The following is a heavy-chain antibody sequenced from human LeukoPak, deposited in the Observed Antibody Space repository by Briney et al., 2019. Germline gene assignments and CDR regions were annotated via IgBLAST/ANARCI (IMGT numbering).Heavy chain of an antibody. Sequence: PSETLSLTCTVSGGSISSSSYYWGWIRQPPGKGLEWIGSIYYSGSTYYNPSLKSRVTISVDTSKNQFSLKLSSVTAADTAVYYCARGAYYYGSGSYDYYYYMDVWGKGTTVTISS. CDR3: ARGAYYYGSGSYDYYYYMDV. J-gene: IGHJ6*03. V-gene: IGHV4-39*07. CDR2: IYYSGST. D-gene: IGHD3-10*01. CDR1: GGSISSSSYY.